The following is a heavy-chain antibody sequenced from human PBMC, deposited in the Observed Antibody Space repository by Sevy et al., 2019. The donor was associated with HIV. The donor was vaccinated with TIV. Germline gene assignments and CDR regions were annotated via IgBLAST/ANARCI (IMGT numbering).Heavy chain of an antibody. CDR3: ARGRVNYYDMSGSGGYFDL. CDR2: IYYSGNT. Sequence: SETLSLTCTVSGGSISSCYWTWLRQIPGKGLEWIGNIYYSGNTNYNPFFKSRVTISVDTSKNHFSLKLSSVTAADTAVYFCARGRVNYYDMSGSGGYFDLWGQGTLVTVSS. CDR1: GGSISSCY. J-gene: IGHJ4*02. D-gene: IGHD3-10*01. V-gene: IGHV4-59*12.